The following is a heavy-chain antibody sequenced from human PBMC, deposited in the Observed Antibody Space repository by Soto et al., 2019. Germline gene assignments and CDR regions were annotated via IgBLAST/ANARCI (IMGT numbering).Heavy chain of an antibody. CDR1: GYTFTSYY. CDR2: INPSGGST. CDR3: ASTYYDFWSGYYTRKYYGMDV. D-gene: IGHD3-3*01. J-gene: IGHJ6*02. V-gene: IGHV1-46*01. Sequence: ASVNVSCKASGYTFTSYYMHWVRQAPGQGLEWMGIINPSGGSTSYAQKFQGRVTMTRDTSTSTVYMELSSLRSEDTAVYYCASTYYDFWSGYYTRKYYGMDVWGQGTTVTVSS.